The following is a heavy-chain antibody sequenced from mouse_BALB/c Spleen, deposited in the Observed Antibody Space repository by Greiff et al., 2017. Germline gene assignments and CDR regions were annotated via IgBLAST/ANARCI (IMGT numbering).Heavy chain of an antibody. D-gene: IGHD2-4*01. CDR2: IYPYNGGT. CDR1: GYTFTDYN. V-gene: IGHV1S29*02. CDR3: ARGDGDYDYLFDY. Sequence: EVQLQQSGPELVKPGASVKISCKASGYTFTDYNMHWVKQSHGKSLEWIGYIYPYNGGTGYNQKFKSKATLTVDNSSSTAYMELRSLTSEDSAVYYCARGDGDYDYLFDYWGQGTTLTVSS. J-gene: IGHJ2*01.